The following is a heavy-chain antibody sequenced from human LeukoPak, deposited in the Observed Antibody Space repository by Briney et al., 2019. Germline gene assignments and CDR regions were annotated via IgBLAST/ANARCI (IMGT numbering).Heavy chain of an antibody. J-gene: IGHJ5*02. CDR1: GGTFSSYA. CDR2: IIPIFGTA. D-gene: IGHD2-15*01. Sequence: SVKVSCKASGGTFSSYAISWVRQAPGQGLEWMGGIIPIFGTANYAQKFQGRVTITADESTSTAYMELSSLRSEDTAVYYCARDLRSGGFFDPWGQGTLVTVSS. V-gene: IGHV1-69*13. CDR3: ARDLRSGGFFDP.